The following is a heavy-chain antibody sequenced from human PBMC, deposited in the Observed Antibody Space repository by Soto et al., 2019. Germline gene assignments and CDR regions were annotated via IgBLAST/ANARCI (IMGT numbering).Heavy chain of an antibody. J-gene: IGHJ4*02. CDR2: IKQDGSEK. Sequence: EVQLVESGGGLVQPGGSLRLSCAASGFTFSSYWMSWVRQAPGKGLEWVANIKQDGSEKYYVDSVKGRFTISRDNAKNSLYLQMNRLRAEDTAVYYCARDRVAAGSYFDYWGQGTLVTVSS. CDR1: GFTFSSYW. D-gene: IGHD6-13*01. V-gene: IGHV3-7*01. CDR3: ARDRVAAGSYFDY.